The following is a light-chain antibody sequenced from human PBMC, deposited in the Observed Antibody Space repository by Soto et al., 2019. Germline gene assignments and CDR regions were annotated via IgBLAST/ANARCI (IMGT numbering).Light chain of an antibody. Sequence: DIQMTQSPSTLSASVGDRVTITCRASQGFSDWLAWYQQKPGKAPKLLIYDASTLESGVPSRFSGSGSGTEFTLTISSLQPDDFATYYCQQYNSYSRTFGQGTKVEIK. CDR3: QQYNSYSRT. V-gene: IGKV1-5*01. CDR2: DAS. J-gene: IGKJ1*01. CDR1: QGFSDW.